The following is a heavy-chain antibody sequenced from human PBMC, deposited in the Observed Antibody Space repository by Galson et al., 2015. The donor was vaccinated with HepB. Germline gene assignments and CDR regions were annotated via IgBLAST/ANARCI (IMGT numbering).Heavy chain of an antibody. V-gene: IGHV3-21*01. CDR1: GFTFSTYS. CDR3: ARVPLAVAGIFDY. Sequence: SLRLSCAASGFTFSTYSMNWVRQAPGKGLEWVSSISSSSSYIYYADSVKGRFTISRDNAKNSLYLQMNSLRAEDTAVYYCARVPLAVAGIFDYWGQGTLVTVSS. CDR2: ISSSSSYI. J-gene: IGHJ4*02. D-gene: IGHD6-19*01.